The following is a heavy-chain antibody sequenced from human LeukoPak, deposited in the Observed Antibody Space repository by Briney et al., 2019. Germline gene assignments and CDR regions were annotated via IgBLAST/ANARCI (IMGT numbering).Heavy chain of an antibody. J-gene: IGHJ4*02. CDR1: GFTFSNAW. V-gene: IGHV3-15*01. CDR3: TTEYYYDSSGYLTAPFDY. D-gene: IGHD3-22*01. Sequence: GGSLRLSCAASGFTFSNAWMSWVRQAPGKGLEWVGRIKSKTDGGTTDYAAPVKGRFTISRDDSKNTLYLQVNSLKTEDTAVYYCTTEYYYDSSGYLTAPFDYWGQGTLVTVPS. CDR2: IKSKTDGGTT.